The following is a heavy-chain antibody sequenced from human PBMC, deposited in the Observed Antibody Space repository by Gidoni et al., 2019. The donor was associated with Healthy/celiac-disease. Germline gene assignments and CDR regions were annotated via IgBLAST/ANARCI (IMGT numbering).Heavy chain of an antibody. D-gene: IGHD6-13*01. CDR3: AREKDSSSWLGNSWFDP. CDR2: IYYSGST. CDR1: CCSISRYY. Sequence: QVQLQESGPGLVKPSETLSLPCTVSCCSISRYYWSWIRQPPGKGLEWIGYIYYSGSTNYNPSLKSRVTISVDTSKNQFSLKLSSVTAADTAVYYCAREKDSSSWLGNSWFDPWGQGTLVTVSS. J-gene: IGHJ5*02. V-gene: IGHV4-59*01.